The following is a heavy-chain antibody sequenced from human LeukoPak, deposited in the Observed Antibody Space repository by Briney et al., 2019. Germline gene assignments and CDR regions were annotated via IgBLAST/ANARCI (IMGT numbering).Heavy chain of an antibody. CDR3: AKKGTVAGAGYFDY. V-gene: IGHV3-23*01. CDR2: IGGNGVNT. Sequence: GGSLRLSCAASGFTFSSYAMSWVRQAPGKGLEWVSAIGGNGVNTYYADSVKGWFTISRDNSKNTLYLQMNSLRAEDTSVYYCAKKGTVAGAGYFDYWGQGTLVTVSS. CDR1: GFTFSSYA. D-gene: IGHD6-19*01. J-gene: IGHJ4*02.